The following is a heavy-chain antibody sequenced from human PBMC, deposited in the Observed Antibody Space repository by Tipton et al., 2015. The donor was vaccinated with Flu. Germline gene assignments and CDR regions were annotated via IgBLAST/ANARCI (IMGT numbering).Heavy chain of an antibody. CDR1: GDSISIGGAY. J-gene: IGHJ5*02. V-gene: IGHV4-31*03. Sequence: TLSLTCTVSGDSISIGGAYWSWIRQHPGKGLEWIGCIYYSGSTYYNPSLRRRLTIAVDTSKNLFSLKLRSVTAADTAVYYCARRDYSNYVSDPKNWFDPWGQGTLVTVSS. CDR3: ARRDYSNYVSDPKNWFDP. CDR2: IYYSGST. D-gene: IGHD4-11*01.